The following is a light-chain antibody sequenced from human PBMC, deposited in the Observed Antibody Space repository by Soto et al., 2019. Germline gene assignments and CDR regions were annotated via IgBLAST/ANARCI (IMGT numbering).Light chain of an antibody. CDR3: QQYGGSPKT. CDR2: DAS. V-gene: IGKV3-20*01. J-gene: IGKJ1*01. CDR1: QSVGSSY. Sequence: EIVLTQSPATLSVSPGERATLSCRASQSVGSSYLAWYQQKPGQAPRLLIYDASSRATGIPDRFSGSGSGTDFTLTISRLEPEDFAVYYCQQYGGSPKTFGQGTKVDIK.